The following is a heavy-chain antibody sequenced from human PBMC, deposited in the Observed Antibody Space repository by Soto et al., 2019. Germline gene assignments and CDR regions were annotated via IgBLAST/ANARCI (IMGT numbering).Heavy chain of an antibody. CDR2: ISYDGSNK. CDR1: GFTFSSYG. Sequence: QVQLVESGGGVVQPGRSLRLSCAASGFTFSSYGMHWVRQAPGKGLEWVAVISYDGSNKYYADSVKGRFTISRDNSKNTLYLQMNSLRAEDTAVYYCAKEDNWGYSGSYPADYWGQGTLVTVSS. CDR3: AKEDNWGYSGSYPADY. J-gene: IGHJ4*02. D-gene: IGHD1-26*01. V-gene: IGHV3-30*18.